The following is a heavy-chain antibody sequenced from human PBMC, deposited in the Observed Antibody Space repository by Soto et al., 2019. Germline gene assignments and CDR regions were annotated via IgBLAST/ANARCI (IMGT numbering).Heavy chain of an antibody. Sequence: SETLCLTCAVSGGSISGGGYCWSWIRQPPGRGLEWIGSIYYSGSTYYNPSLKSRVTISTSTAYMELSSLRSEDTAVYYCARDRGSSWHNWFDPWGQGTLVTVSS. CDR2: IYYSGST. J-gene: IGHJ5*02. CDR3: ARDRGSSWHNWFDP. CDR1: GGSISGGGYC. V-gene: IGHV4-39*07. D-gene: IGHD1-26*01.